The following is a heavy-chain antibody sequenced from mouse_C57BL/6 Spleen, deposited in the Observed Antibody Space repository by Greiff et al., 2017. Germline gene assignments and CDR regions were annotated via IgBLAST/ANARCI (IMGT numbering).Heavy chain of an antibody. CDR2: ISSGGSYT. D-gene: IGHD2-5*01. J-gene: IGHJ3*01. CDR1: GFTFSSYG. V-gene: IGHV5-6*01. Sequence: EVMLVESGGDLVKPGGSLKLSCAASGFTFSSYGMSWVRQTPDKRLEWVATISSGGSYTYYPDSVKGRFTISRDNAKNTLYLQMSSLKSEDTAMYYCARQGYYSNYVFAYWGQGTLVTVSA. CDR3: ARQGYYSNYVFAY.